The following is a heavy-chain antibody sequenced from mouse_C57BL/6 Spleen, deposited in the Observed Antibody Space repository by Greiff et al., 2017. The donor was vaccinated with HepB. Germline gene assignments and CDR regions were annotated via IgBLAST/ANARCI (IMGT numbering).Heavy chain of an antibody. V-gene: IGHV1-4*01. CDR2: INPSSGYT. Sequence: VKLQESGAELARPGASVKMSCKASGYTFTSYTMHWVKQRPGQGLEWIGYINPSSGYTKYNQKFKDKATLTADKSSSTAYMQLSSLTSEDSAVYYCARGYYGNDSGYYYAMDYWGQGTSVTVSS. J-gene: IGHJ4*01. D-gene: IGHD2-1*01. CDR3: ARGYYGNDSGYYYAMDY. CDR1: GYTFTSYT.